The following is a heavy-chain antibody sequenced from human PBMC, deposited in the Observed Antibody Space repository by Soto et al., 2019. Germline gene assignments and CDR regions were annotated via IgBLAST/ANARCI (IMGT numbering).Heavy chain of an antibody. J-gene: IGHJ4*02. D-gene: IGHD3-22*01. CDR3: ARDLDYYDSSGYDTTFDY. CDR1: GYTFTSYY. CDR2: INPSGGST. Sequence: ASVKVSCKASGYTFTSYYMHWVRQAPGQGLEWMGIINPSGGSTSYAQKFQGRVTMTRDTSTSTVYMELSSLRSEDTAVYYCARDLDYYDSSGYDTTFDYWGQGTLVNV. V-gene: IGHV1-46*01.